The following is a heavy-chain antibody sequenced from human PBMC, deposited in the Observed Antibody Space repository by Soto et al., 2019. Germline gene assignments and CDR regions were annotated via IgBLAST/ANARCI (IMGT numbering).Heavy chain of an antibody. D-gene: IGHD6-13*01. Sequence: GASVKVSCKASGGTFSSYAISWVRRAPGQGLEWMGGIIPIFGTANYAQKFQGRVTITADESTSTAYMELSSLRSEDTAVYYCARGIAAAGPSWRNDYWGQGTLVTVSS. CDR2: IIPIFGTA. V-gene: IGHV1-69*13. CDR3: ARGIAAAGPSWRNDY. CDR1: GGTFSSYA. J-gene: IGHJ4*02.